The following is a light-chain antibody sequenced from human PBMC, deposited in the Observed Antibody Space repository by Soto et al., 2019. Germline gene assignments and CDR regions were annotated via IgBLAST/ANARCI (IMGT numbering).Light chain of an antibody. CDR3: QQANSFPPT. J-gene: IGKJ5*01. Sequence: DIQMTQSPSSVSASVGDRVTLTCRASQGISSWLSWYQQKPGKAPQLLLYAASSLQSGVPSRVSGSGSGSEFTLTISSRQPEDFATYYCQQANSFPPTFGQGTRLEIK. CDR1: QGISSW. CDR2: AAS. V-gene: IGKV1-12*01.